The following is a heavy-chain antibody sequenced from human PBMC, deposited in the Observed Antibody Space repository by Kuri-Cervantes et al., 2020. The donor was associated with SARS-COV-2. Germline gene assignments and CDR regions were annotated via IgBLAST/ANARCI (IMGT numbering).Heavy chain of an antibody. J-gene: IGHJ5*02. CDR3: ARDPNANHNNWFDP. CDR2: IYYSGST. Sequence: SETLSLTCTVSGGSISSHYWSWIRQPPGKGLEWIGYIYYSGSTNYNHSLKSRVTISVDTFKNQFFLKLSSVTAADTSVYYCARDPNANHNNWFDPWGQGTLVTVSS. CDR1: GGSISSHY. V-gene: IGHV4-59*11. D-gene: IGHD4/OR15-4a*01.